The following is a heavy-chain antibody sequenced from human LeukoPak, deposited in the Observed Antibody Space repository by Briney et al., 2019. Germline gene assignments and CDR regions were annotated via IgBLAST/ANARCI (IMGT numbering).Heavy chain of an antibody. CDR3: AKSGSIWYYFDY. Sequence: GGSLRLSCVASGFTFSSYGMNWVRQAPGKGLEWVSAITGSGDSTEFADSVKRRFTVSRDNSKNTLYLQMNSLRAEDTAVYYCAKSGSIWYYFDYWGQGTLVTVSS. CDR1: GFTFSSYG. J-gene: IGHJ4*02. V-gene: IGHV3-23*01. D-gene: IGHD6-13*01. CDR2: ITGSGDST.